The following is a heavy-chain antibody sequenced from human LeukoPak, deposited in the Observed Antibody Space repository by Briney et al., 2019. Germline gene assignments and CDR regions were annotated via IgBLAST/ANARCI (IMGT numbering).Heavy chain of an antibody. D-gene: IGHD3-3*01. Sequence: SETLSLTSSVSGGPINFYWSWIRQPPGKGLEWIGCVHQNGSASYKSSLQRRVTMSVDTSKRQVSLMLNSVTAADTAVYYCARDVRRGLRFNNIYPYFGMDVWGKGTTVIVSA. CDR1: GGPINFY. J-gene: IGHJ6*04. CDR3: ARDVRRGLRFNNIYPYFGMDV. CDR2: VHQNGSA. V-gene: IGHV4-59*01.